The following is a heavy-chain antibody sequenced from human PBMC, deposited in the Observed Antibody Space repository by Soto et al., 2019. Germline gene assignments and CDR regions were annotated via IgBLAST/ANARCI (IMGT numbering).Heavy chain of an antibody. CDR1: GGSLSSSAYS. CDR3: ARELLFYDSDGFSWDDAFDI. Sequence: QMHLQESGSGLVKPSQTLSLTCAVSGGSLSSSAYSWSWIRQPRGKGLEWIGFIYQSGSTYYNPSLKSRVTMSLDRPKNQFSLKLSSVTAADTAVYYCARELLFYDSDGFSWDDAFDIWGQGTMVTVSS. CDR2: IYQSGST. V-gene: IGHV4-30-2*01. J-gene: IGHJ3*02. D-gene: IGHD3-22*01.